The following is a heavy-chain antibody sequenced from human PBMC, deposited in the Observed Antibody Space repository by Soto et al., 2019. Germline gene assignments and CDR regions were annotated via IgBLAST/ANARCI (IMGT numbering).Heavy chain of an antibody. D-gene: IGHD4-17*01. J-gene: IGHJ4*02. CDR2: IYYSGNT. CDR1: GGSINSRSYY. V-gene: IGHV4-39*01. Sequence: PSETLSLTCTVSGGSINSRSYYWGWIRQPPGKGLEWIGSIYYSGNTYYNPSLKSRVTISVDTSKNQFSLKLSSVTAADTAVYYCARLDYGDHVYFDYWGQGTLVTVSS. CDR3: ARLDYGDHVYFDY.